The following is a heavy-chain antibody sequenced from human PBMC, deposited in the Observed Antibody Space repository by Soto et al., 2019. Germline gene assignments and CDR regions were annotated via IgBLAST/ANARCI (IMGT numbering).Heavy chain of an antibody. CDR2: ISYDGSNK. Sequence: PVGYLRLSCAASGFTFSSYGMHWVRQAPGKGLEWVAVISYDGSNKYYADSVKGRFTISRDNSKNTLYLQMNSLRAEDTAVYYCAKDRGVRIQLWFYYYYGMDVWGQGTTVTVSS. J-gene: IGHJ6*02. CDR1: GFTFSSYG. V-gene: IGHV3-30*18. CDR3: AKDRGVRIQLWFYYYYGMDV. D-gene: IGHD5-18*01.